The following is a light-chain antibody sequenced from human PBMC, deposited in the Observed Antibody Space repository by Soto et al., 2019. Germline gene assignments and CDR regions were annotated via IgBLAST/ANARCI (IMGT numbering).Light chain of an antibody. CDR1: QDIRND. Sequence: IQMTQSPSSLSASVGDRVTITCRASQDIRNDLGWYEQKPGQAPKLLXYAASSLQSGVPSRFRGSGSGTEFTLTISSLQPDDFETYYCQHYNSYSEAFGQGTKVDIK. CDR3: QHYNSYSEA. J-gene: IGKJ1*01. CDR2: AAS. V-gene: IGKV1-17*01.